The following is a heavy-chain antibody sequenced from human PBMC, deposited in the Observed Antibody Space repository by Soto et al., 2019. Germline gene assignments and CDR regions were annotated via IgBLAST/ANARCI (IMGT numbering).Heavy chain of an antibody. D-gene: IGHD5-12*01. CDR2: IIPLLDVA. CDR1: GGTFSNDI. Sequence: SVKVSCKTSGGTFSNDIITWVRQAPGQGLEWMGRIIPLLDVADYAQMFQGRVTITADKSTGTAYMELNSLRSEDTAVYYCARDSPIGSTFSGYDAIDYWGQGTLVTVSS. CDR3: ARDSPIGSTFSGYDAIDY. J-gene: IGHJ4*02. V-gene: IGHV1-69*04.